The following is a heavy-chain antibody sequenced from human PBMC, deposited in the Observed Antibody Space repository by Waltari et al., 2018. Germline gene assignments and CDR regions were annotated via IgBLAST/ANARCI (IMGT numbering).Heavy chain of an antibody. D-gene: IGHD2-21*01. CDR2: IDYSGST. Sequence: QVQLQESGPRLVKPSETLSLTCTVSGGSISSYYWSWIRQPPGKGLEWIGYIDYSGSTSYNPSLKSRVTVSVDTSKNQLSLKLSSVTAADTAVYYCARGGAYCGGDCYPHLDYWGQGTLVTVSS. J-gene: IGHJ4*02. V-gene: IGHV4-59*01. CDR3: ARGGAYCGGDCYPHLDY. CDR1: GGSISSYY.